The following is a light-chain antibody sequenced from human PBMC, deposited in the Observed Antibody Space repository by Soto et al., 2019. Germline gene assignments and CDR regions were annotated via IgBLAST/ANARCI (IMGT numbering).Light chain of an antibody. CDR1: QAISSC. J-gene: IGKJ1*01. CDR3: QQNISFPAT. CDR2: KAS. Sequence: IPITKSPSNLTGSVGDRVTITCQASQAISSCLNWYQQKPGKAPKLLIYKASTLKSGVPSRFSGSGSGTEFTLTISSLQPEDFATYYCQQNISFPATFGQGTKVDIK. V-gene: IGKV1-5*03.